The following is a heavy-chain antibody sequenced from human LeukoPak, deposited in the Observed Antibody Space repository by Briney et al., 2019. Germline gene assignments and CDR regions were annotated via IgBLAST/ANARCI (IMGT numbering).Heavy chain of an antibody. CDR3: TNYGFGESDYYYYGMDV. V-gene: IGHV3-30*18. CDR2: ISYDGSNK. J-gene: IGHJ6*04. D-gene: IGHD3-10*01. CDR1: GLTFSSYG. Sequence: GRSLRLSCAASGLTFSSYGMHWVRQASGKGLEWVAVISYDGSNKYYADSVKGRFTISRDNSKNTLYLQMNSLRAEDTAVYYCTNYGFGESDYYYYGMDVWGKGTTVTVSS.